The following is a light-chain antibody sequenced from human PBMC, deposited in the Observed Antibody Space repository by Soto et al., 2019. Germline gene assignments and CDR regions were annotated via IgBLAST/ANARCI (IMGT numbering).Light chain of an antibody. CDR1: QRVSSSY. Sequence: EIVLTQSPGTLSLSPGERATLSCRASQRVSSSYLAWYQQKPGQAPRLLIYGASSRATGIPDRFSGSGSGTEFTLTISRLEPEDFAVYYCQQYGSSPLFTFGPGTKVDIK. CDR2: GAS. CDR3: QQYGSSPLFT. V-gene: IGKV3-20*01. J-gene: IGKJ3*01.